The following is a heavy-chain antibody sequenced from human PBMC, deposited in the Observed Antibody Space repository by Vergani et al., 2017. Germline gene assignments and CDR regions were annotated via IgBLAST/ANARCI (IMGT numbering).Heavy chain of an antibody. CDR1: GGTLSSYA. CDR3: ATTVTTPDDAFDI. Sequence: QVQLVQSGAEMKKPGSSVKVSCKASGGTLSSYALNWVRQAPGQGLEWMGKISPVFGLLKKARRFQGRLTLVADESSTTAYMELSSLRSDDTAVYYCATTVTTPDDAFDIWGQGTMVTVSS. J-gene: IGHJ3*02. CDR2: ISPVFGLL. V-gene: IGHV1-69*13. D-gene: IGHD4-11*01.